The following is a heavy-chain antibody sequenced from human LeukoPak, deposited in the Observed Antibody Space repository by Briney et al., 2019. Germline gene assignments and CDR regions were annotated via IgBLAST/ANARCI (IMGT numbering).Heavy chain of an antibody. V-gene: IGHV3-23*01. CDR2: ITGSGGST. CDR3: AKERSSTFLPVDS. J-gene: IGHJ4*02. CDR1: GFTFSSYA. Sequence: PGGSLRPSCAASGFTFSSYAMTWVRQAPGKGLEWVSSITGSGGSTYYADSVKGRFTISRDNSKNTLYLQMNNLRADGSALYYCAKERSSTFLPVDSWGQGTLVTVSS. D-gene: IGHD6-13*01.